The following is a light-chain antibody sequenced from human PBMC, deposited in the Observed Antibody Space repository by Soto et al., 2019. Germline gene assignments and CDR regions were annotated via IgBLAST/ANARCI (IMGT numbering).Light chain of an antibody. CDR1: QSISSW. CDR2: KAY. Sequence: DIQMTQSPSTLSASVGDRVTITCRASQSISSWLAWYQQKPGKVPKLLIYKAYSLESGVPSRFSGSGSGTEFTLTISSLQPDXXXXXXXXXXXXNPLTFGGGTKVEIK. V-gene: IGKV1-5*03. CDR3: XXXXXNPLT. J-gene: IGKJ4*01.